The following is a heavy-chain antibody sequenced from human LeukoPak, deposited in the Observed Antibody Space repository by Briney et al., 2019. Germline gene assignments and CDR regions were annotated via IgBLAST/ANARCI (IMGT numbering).Heavy chain of an antibody. D-gene: IGHD1-26*01. CDR3: AREGTSGSYPFDY. V-gene: IGHV3-7*01. CDR2: IKQDGSEK. Sequence: GGSLRLSCAASGFTFSSYWMSWVRQAPGKGLEWVANIKQDGSEKYYVDSVKGRFTISRDNAKNSLYLQMNSLRAEDTAVYYCAREGTSGSYPFDYWGQGTLVTVS. CDR1: GFTFSSYW. J-gene: IGHJ4*02.